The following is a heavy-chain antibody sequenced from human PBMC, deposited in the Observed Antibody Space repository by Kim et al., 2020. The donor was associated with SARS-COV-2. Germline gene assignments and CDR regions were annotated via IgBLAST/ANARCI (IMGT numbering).Heavy chain of an antibody. CDR3: AKDWAGGVPWYFDL. Sequence: ADSVTGRCTISRDNSKNTLYLQINSLRAEDTAVYYCAKDWAGGVPWYFDLWGRGTLVTVSS. D-gene: IGHD3-10*01. V-gene: IGHV3-23*01. J-gene: IGHJ2*01.